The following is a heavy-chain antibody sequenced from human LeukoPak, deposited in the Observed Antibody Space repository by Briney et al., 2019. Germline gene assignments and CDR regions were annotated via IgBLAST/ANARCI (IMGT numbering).Heavy chain of an antibody. CDR3: ARGWYFDS. V-gene: IGHV3-30*02. CDR2: LRYDETNE. Sequence: GGSLRLSCAPSGFTFSSYSMNWVRQAPGKGLEWVAFLRYDETNEHYADSLKGRFTISRDNSKDTLYLHMNSLRVEDTAVYYCARGWYFDSWGQGTLVTVSS. D-gene: IGHD6-13*01. CDR1: GFTFSSYS. J-gene: IGHJ4*02.